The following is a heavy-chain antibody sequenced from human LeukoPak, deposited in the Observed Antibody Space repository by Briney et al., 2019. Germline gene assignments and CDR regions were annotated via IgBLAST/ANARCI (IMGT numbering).Heavy chain of an antibody. J-gene: IGHJ4*02. D-gene: IGHD1-14*01. CDR3: AKRLGPGKTYGTSDAGNDY. CDR1: GFTFTSYA. CDR2: ISTSGDNT. Sequence: PGGSLRLSCSASGFTFTSYAMSWVRQASGEGLDCASAISTSGDNTYYAYSVKGRLTISRDNSKNTLYLQMNSLRAEDTAVYYCAKRLGPGKTYGTSDAGNDYWGQGTLVTVSS. V-gene: IGHV3-23*01.